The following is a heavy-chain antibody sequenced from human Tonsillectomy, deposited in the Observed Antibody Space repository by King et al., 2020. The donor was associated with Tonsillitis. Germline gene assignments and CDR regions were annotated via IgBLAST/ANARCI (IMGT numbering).Heavy chain of an antibody. CDR2: INPNSGGT. J-gene: IGHJ5*02. CDR1: GYTFSGYY. Sequence: QTQLVQSGAEVKKPGASVKVSCKASGYTFSGYYMHWVRQAPGQGLEWMGCINPNSGGTNDAQKVQGRVTLTRDKSISTAYMELSRLRSDDTAVYYCARDYCTNGVCSWFDPWGQGTLVTVSS. CDR3: ARDYCTNGVCSWFDP. V-gene: IGHV1-2*02. D-gene: IGHD2-8*01.